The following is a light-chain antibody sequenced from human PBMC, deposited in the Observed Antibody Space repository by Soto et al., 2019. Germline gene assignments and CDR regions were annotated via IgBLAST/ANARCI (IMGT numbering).Light chain of an antibody. CDR3: CSFAGGATFI. V-gene: IGLV2-23*02. J-gene: IGLJ2*01. CDR2: EAT. Sequence: QSALTQPASVSGSPGQSITISCTGTSNDVGGYDLVSWYQHHPGKAPKLMIYEATKRPSGVSDRFSGSKSGNTASLTISALLAEDEADYSCCSFAGGATFIFGGGTKLTVL. CDR1: SNDVGGYDL.